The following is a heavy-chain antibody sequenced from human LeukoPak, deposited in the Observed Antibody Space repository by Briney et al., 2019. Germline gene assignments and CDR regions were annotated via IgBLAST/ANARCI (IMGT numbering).Heavy chain of an antibody. CDR2: ISGNGGNT. CDR3: AKKSPYGGADY. V-gene: IGHV3-23*01. Sequence: GGSLRLSCAASGFTFSSYAMSWVRQAPGKGLEWVSAISGNGGNTYYADSVKGRFTISRDNSKNTLYLQMSSLRAEDTAVYYCAKKSPYGGADYWGQGTLVTVSS. D-gene: IGHD4-23*01. CDR1: GFTFSSYA. J-gene: IGHJ4*02.